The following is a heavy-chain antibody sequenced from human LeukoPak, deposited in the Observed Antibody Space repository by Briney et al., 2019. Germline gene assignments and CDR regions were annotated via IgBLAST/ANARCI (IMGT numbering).Heavy chain of an antibody. CDR1: GGTFSSYA. D-gene: IGHD6-13*01. J-gene: IGHJ5*02. CDR3: AREGYSSSWSWFDP. CDR2: IIPIFGTA. Sequence: ASMKVSCKASGGTFSSYAISWVRQAPGQGLEWVGRIIPIFGTANYAQKFQGRVTITADKSTSTAYMELSSLRSEDTAVYYCAREGYSSSWSWFDPWGQGTLVTVSS. V-gene: IGHV1-69*06.